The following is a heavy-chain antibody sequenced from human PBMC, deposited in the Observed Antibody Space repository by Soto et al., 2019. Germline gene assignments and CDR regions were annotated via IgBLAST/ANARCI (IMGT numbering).Heavy chain of an antibody. CDR3: AKSGDILTGYYMPQFDY. CDR2: ISGSGGST. J-gene: IGHJ4*02. V-gene: IGHV3-23*01. CDR1: GFTFSSYA. Sequence: GGSLRLSCAASGFTFSSYAMSWVRQAPGKGLEWVSAISGSGGSTYYADSVKGRFTISRDNSKNTLYLQMNSLRAEDTAVYYCAKSGDILTGYYMPQFDYWGQGTLVTVSS. D-gene: IGHD3-9*01.